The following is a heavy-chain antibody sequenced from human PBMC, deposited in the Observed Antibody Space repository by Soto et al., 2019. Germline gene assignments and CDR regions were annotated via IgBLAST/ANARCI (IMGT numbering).Heavy chain of an antibody. CDR3: ARAPRMAPFDI. V-gene: IGHV3-33*01. Sequence: GGSLRLSCAASGFIFSPYGIHWVRQAPGKGLEWVALIRNDGSDKYYAESVTGRFTISRDNSKNTVYLQMNSLRAEDAALYFCARAPRMAPFDIWGQGTMVTVSS. CDR2: IRNDGSDK. CDR1: GFIFSPYG. J-gene: IGHJ3*02.